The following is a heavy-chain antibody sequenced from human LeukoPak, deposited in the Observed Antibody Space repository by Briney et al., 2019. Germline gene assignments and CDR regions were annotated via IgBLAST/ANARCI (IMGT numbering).Heavy chain of an antibody. V-gene: IGHV4-61*01. CDR3: AVGVGGDCWKYYFDY. J-gene: IGHJ4*02. CDR1: GGSVSSGTSY. CDR2: IYYSGST. Sequence: PSETLSLTCTVSGGSVSSGTSYWSWIRQPPGKGLEWIGYIYYSGSTNYNPSLKSRVTMSIDTSKNQFSLNLNSVTDADTAVYYCAVGVGGDCWKYYFDYWGQGSLVTVSS. D-gene: IGHD1-26*01.